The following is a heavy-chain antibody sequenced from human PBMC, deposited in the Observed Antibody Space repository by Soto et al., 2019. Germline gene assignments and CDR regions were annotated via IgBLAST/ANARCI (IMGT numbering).Heavy chain of an antibody. V-gene: IGHV3-23*01. CDR1: GFSFSSYA. CDR2: ISGSDDTT. CDR3: AKVGDSMVRNRGVDD. D-gene: IGHD3-10*01. Sequence: PGGSLRLSCAASGFSFSSYAMSWARQAPGKGLEWVSGISGSDDTTYYGESVKGRFTISRDNSKNTVFLQMNSLRAEDTAVYYCAKVGDSMVRNRGVDDWGQGTLVTVSS. J-gene: IGHJ4*02.